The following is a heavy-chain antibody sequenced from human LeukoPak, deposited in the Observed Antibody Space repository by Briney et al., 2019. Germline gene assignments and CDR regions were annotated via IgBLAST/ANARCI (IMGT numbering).Heavy chain of an antibody. CDR3: ARGPRILAAGSYYFDY. J-gene: IGHJ4*02. D-gene: IGHD6-13*01. CDR2: INVNGGAM. CDR1: RFSFKDYY. Sequence: GGSLRLSCAASRFSFKDYYFSWIRQAPGKGLEWVSFINVNGGAMYYADFVKGRFTISRDNAKSSLYLEMNSLRVEDTAVYYCARGPRILAAGSYYFDYWGQGSLVTVSS. V-gene: IGHV3-11*01.